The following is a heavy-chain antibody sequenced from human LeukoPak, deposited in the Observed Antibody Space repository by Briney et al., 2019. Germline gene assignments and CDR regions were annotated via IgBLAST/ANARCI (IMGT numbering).Heavy chain of an antibody. CDR1: GFSFSDYS. D-gene: IGHD1-14*01. CDR3: ARVAEGDYYYYMDV. Sequence: GGSLRLSCAASGFSFSDYSMIWVRQAPGKGLEWVSSISGGSSYIYYADSVKGRFTISRDNAKSSLSLQMNSLRPEDTAVYYCARVAEGDYYYYMDVWGKGTTVTVSS. J-gene: IGHJ6*03. V-gene: IGHV3-21*06. CDR2: ISGGSSYI.